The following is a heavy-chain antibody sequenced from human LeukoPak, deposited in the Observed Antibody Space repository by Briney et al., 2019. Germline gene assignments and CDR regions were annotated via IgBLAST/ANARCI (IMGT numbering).Heavy chain of an antibody. V-gene: IGHV3-53*01. CDR3: AREGASSSFGY. J-gene: IGHJ4*02. CDR1: GFTVSSNY. CDR2: LYSGGNT. D-gene: IGHD6-13*01. Sequence: GGSLRLSCVVSGFTVSSNYMSWVRRAPGKGLEWVSVLYSGGNTYHADSVKGRFTISRDNSKNTLYLQMNSLRAEDTAVYYCAREGASSSFGYWGQGTLVTVSS.